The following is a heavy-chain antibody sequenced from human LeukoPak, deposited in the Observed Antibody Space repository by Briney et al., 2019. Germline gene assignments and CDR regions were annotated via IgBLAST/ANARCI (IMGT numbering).Heavy chain of an antibody. Sequence: GGSLRLSCAASGFTFSSYAISWVRQAPGQGLEWMGGIIPIFGTANYAQKFQGRVTITADESTSTAYMELSSLRSEDTAVYYCASHSYCSSTSCHPSWGQGTLVTVSS. D-gene: IGHD2-2*01. CDR3: ASHSYCSSTSCHPS. V-gene: IGHV1-69*01. J-gene: IGHJ4*02. CDR2: IIPIFGTA. CDR1: GFTFSSYA.